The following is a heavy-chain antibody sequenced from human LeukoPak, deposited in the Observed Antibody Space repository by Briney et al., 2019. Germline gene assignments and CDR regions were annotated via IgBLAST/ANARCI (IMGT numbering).Heavy chain of an antibody. CDR3: ARDPKQGGTYWNYFDY. Sequence: GGSLRLSCAASGLTFSSYWMHWVRQAQGQGPMWVSRINSDGSSTSYADSVKGRFTISRDNAKNTLYLQMNSLRAEDTAVYYCARDPKQGGTYWNYFDYWGQGALVTVSP. CDR2: INSDGSST. D-gene: IGHD1-26*01. V-gene: IGHV3-74*01. J-gene: IGHJ4*02. CDR1: GLTFSSYW.